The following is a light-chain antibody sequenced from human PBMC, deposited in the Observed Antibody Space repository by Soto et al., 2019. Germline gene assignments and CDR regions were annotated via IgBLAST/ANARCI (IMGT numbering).Light chain of an antibody. V-gene: IGKV1-33*01. Sequence: DIQMTQSPSSRSASVGDRVTITCQASQDIADYLNWYQLKPGKAPKLLIYDASNLEAGVPSRFTGAGSGTDFSFTISSLQPEDVATYFCQQYDSFHMYTFGQGTKVEI. CDR2: DAS. CDR1: QDIADY. J-gene: IGKJ2*01. CDR3: QQYDSFHMYT.